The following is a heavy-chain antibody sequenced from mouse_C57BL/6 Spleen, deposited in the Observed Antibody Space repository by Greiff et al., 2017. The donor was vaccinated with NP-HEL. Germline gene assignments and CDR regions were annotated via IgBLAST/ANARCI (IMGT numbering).Heavy chain of an antibody. D-gene: IGHD3-3*01. CDR1: GYSFTGYY. J-gene: IGHJ4*01. CDR3: AGTWAMDY. V-gene: IGHV1-42*01. Sequence: VQLQQSGPELVKPGASVKISCKASGYSFTGYYMNWVKQSPEKSLEWIGEINPSTGGTTYNQKFKAKATLTVDKSSSTAYMQLKSLTSEDSAVYYCAGTWAMDYWGQGTSVTVSS. CDR2: INPSTGGT.